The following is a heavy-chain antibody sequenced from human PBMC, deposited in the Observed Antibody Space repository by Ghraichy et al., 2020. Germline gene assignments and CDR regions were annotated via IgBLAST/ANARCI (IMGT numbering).Heavy chain of an antibody. V-gene: IGHV4-39*01. CDR2: IYYSGST. CDR1: GGSISSSSYY. CDR3: ARPGVVTAMNWFDP. J-gene: IGHJ5*02. D-gene: IGHD2-21*02. Sequence: SETLSLTCTVSGGSISSSSYYWGWIRQPPGKGLEWIGSIYYSGSTYYNPSLKSRVTISVDTSKNQFSLKLSSVTAADTAVYYCARPGVVTAMNWFDPWGQGTLVTVSS.